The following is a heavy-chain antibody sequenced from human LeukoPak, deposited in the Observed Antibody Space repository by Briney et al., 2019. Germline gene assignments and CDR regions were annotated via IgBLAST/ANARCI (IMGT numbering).Heavy chain of an antibody. CDR1: GGSIRSSSYY. V-gene: IGHV4-39*07. CDR2: MDYSESS. J-gene: IGHJ6*03. D-gene: IGHD2-2*01. CDR3: ARGILVVPAALYMDV. Sequence: SETLSLTCTVSGGSIRSSSYYRAWIRQPPGKGLEWIGSMDYSESSDYNPSLKSRLTISADTSKNQFSLKLSSVTAADTAVYYCARGILVVPAALYMDVWGKGTTVTVSS.